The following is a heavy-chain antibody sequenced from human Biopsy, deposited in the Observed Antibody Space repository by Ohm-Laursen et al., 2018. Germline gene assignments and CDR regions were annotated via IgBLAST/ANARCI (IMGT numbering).Heavy chain of an antibody. CDR1: GLSLNTGRVG. J-gene: IGHJ4*02. V-gene: IGHV2-5*02. D-gene: IGHD5-24*01. Sequence: TQTLTLTCTFSGLSLNTGRVGVGWTRQPPAKALQWLALVYWDDDKRYSPTLKNRLTITKDTSQNQVVLTMTNMEPVDTGTYYCAHSAGSDGFNVDFDYWGQGTLVTVPS. CDR3: AHSAGSDGFNVDFDY. CDR2: VYWDDDK.